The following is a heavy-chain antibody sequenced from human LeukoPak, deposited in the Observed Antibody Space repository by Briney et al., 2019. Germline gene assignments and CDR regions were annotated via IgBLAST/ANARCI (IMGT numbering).Heavy chain of an antibody. CDR3: ARDRYYDFWSANYGMDV. CDR2: IIPILGIA. D-gene: IGHD3-3*01. CDR1: GGTFSSYA. V-gene: IGHV1-69*04. Sequence: SVKVSCKASGGTFSSYAISWVRQAPGQGLEWMGRIIPILGIANYAQKFQGGVTITADKSTSTAYMELSSLRSEDTAVYYCARDRYYDFWSANYGMDVWGQGTTVTVSS. J-gene: IGHJ6*02.